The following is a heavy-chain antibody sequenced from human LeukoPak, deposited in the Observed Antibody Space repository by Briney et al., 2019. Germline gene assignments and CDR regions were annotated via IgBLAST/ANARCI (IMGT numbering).Heavy chain of an antibody. Sequence: PGRSLRLSCAASGLSFDDFAMHWVRQAPGNGLEWVSGITWKGCNIDYADSVKGRFTISRDNAKNSLYLQMNRLRAEDTALYYCATRYASGPIADYWGQGTLVTVSS. D-gene: IGHD3-10*01. V-gene: IGHV3-9*01. J-gene: IGHJ4*02. CDR3: ATRYASGPIADY. CDR2: ITWKGCNI. CDR1: GLSFDDFA.